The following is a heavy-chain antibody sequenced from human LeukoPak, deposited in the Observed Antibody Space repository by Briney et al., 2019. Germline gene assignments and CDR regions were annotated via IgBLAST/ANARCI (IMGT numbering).Heavy chain of an antibody. CDR1: GGSIRSSSYY. J-gene: IGHJ4*02. V-gene: IGHV4-39*01. Sequence: SETLSLTCTVSGGSIRSSSYYWGWIRQPPGKGLEWIGRIYYSGSTYHNPSLKSRVTISVDTSKNQFSLKLSSVTAADTAVYYCARHADIVSPFDYWGQGTLVTVSS. CDR2: IYYSGST. D-gene: IGHD5-12*01. CDR3: ARHADIVSPFDY.